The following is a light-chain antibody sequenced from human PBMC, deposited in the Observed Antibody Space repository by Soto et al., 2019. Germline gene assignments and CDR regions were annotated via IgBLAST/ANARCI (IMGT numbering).Light chain of an antibody. CDR1: QSVSSNY. V-gene: IGKV3D-20*02. CDR2: DAS. CDR3: QQRSNWPSIT. Sequence: EIVLTHSPDTLSLSPGEGSTLSCRASQSVSSNYLAWYQQKPGQGPRLLIYDASTRATGIPARFSGSGSGTDFTLTISSLEPEDFAVYFCQQRSNWPSITFGQATRLEIK. J-gene: IGKJ5*01.